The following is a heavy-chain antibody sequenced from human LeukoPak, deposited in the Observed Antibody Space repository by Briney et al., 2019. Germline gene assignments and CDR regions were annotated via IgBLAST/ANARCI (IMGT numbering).Heavy chain of an antibody. CDR2: IYTSGST. D-gene: IGHD2-2*01. CDR3: ARASGCSSTSCLRYYYMDV. CDR1: GGSISSYY. V-gene: IGHV4-4*07. J-gene: IGHJ6*03. Sequence: SETLSLTCTVSGGSISSYYWSWIRQPAGKGLEWIGRIYTSGSTNYNPSLKSRVTMSVDTSKNQFSLKLSSVTAADTAVYYCARASGCSSTSCLRYYYMDVWGKGTTVTVSS.